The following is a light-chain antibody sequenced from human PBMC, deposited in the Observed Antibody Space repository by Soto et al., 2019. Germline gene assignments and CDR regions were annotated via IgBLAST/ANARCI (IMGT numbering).Light chain of an antibody. CDR3: QQYNNWLSLT. CDR1: QTVSSNY. V-gene: IGKV3-20*01. J-gene: IGKJ4*01. CDR2: GAS. Sequence: EIVLTQSPGTLSLSPGERATLSCRASQTVSSNYLAWYRQKPGQAPRLLIYGASSRATGIPDRVSGSGSWTDFTLTISILQSEDFAVYYCQQYNNWLSLTFGGGTKVDIK.